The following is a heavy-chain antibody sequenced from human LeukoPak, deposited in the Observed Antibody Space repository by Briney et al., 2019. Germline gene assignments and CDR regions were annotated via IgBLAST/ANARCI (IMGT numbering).Heavy chain of an antibody. J-gene: IGHJ4*01. CDR3: ARGQFRLSDYDSSGFDY. V-gene: IGHV3-30*04. Sequence: GRSLRLSCVASGFTFGNYAMHWVRQAPGKGLEWVAVISYGGSNKYYADSVKGRFTISRDNSKNTLYLQMISLRAEDTAVYYCARGQFRLSDYDSSGFDYWGHGTLVTVSS. D-gene: IGHD3-22*01. CDR2: ISYGGSNK. CDR1: GFTFGNYA.